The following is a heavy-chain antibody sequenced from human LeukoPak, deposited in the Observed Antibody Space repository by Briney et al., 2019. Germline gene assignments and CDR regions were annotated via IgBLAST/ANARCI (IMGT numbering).Heavy chain of an antibody. CDR2: IWYDGSNK. CDR1: GFTFSSYG. V-gene: IGHV3-33*01. D-gene: IGHD3-22*01. CDR3: ARDGIYYDSSTYYYAY. J-gene: IGHJ4*02. Sequence: PGGSLRLSCAASGFTFSSYGMHWVRQAPGKGLEWVAVIWYDGSNKYYADSVKGRFTISRDNSKNTLYLQMNSLRAEDTAVYYCARDGIYYDSSTYYYAYWGQGTLVTVSS.